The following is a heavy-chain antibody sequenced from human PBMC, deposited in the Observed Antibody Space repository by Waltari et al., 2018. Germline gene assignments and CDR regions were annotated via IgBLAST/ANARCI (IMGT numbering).Heavy chain of an antibody. CDR1: GFSLSTSGVG. CDR3: AHLTLLRYFD. D-gene: IGHD3-9*01. CDR2: IYWNDDK. V-gene: IGHV2-5*01. Sequence: QITLKESGPTLVKPTQTLTLTCTFSGFSLSTSGVGVGWIRQPPGKALEWLALIYWNDDKRYSPSRKSRLTITKDTSKNQVVLTRTSINAVDTATYYCAHLTLLRYFDWGQGTLGTVSS. J-gene: IGHJ4*02.